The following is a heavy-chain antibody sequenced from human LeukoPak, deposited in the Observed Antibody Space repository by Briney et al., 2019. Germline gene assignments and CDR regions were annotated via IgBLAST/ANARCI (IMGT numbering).Heavy chain of an antibody. J-gene: IGHJ4*02. V-gene: IGHV3-33*03. CDR2: IWYDGSNK. CDR1: GFTFSSYG. Sequence: GGSLRLSCAASGFTFSSYGMHWVRQAPGKGLEWVAIIWYDGSNKYYADSVKGRFTISRDNSKNTLYLQMNSLRAEDTAVYYCAKVRGHSYGYEYYFDYWGQGTLVTVSS. D-gene: IGHD5-18*01. CDR3: AKVRGHSYGYEYYFDY.